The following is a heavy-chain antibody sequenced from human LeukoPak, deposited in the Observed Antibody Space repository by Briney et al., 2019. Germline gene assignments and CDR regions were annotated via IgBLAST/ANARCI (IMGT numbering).Heavy chain of an antibody. CDR2: INHSGST. Sequence: SETLSLTCAVYGGSFSGYYWSWIRQPPGKGLEWIGEINHSGSTNYNPSLKSRVTISVDVSKNQFSLELTSVTAADTAVYYCASGQFWSGYYSLDYWGQGTLVTVSS. D-gene: IGHD3-3*02. CDR3: ASGQFWSGYYSLDY. CDR1: GGSFSGYY. J-gene: IGHJ4*02. V-gene: IGHV4-34*01.